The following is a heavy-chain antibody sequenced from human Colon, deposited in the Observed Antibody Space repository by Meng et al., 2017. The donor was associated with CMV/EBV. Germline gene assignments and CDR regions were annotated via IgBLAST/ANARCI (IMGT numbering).Heavy chain of an antibody. CDR2: IKSKTGGGTT. CDR3: TTLKGQIVSAAGY. CDR1: GFTFSSYG. V-gene: IGHV3-15*01. Sequence: GESLKISCVASGFTFSSYGMSWVRQAPGKGLEWVGRIKSKTGGGTTDYAAPVKDRFTISRDDSKNTLYLQMNSLKTEDTALYYCTTLKGQIVSAAGYWGQGTLVTVSS. D-gene: IGHD2-2*01. J-gene: IGHJ4*02.